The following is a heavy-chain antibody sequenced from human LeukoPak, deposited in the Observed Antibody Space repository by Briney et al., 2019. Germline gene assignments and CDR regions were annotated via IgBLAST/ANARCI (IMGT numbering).Heavy chain of an antibody. Sequence: GGSLRLSCAASGFRFSNYWMNWVRQAPEKGLEWVANINPEGSQNRYVDSVNGRFTISRDNARNSLYLQMDNLRAEDTGVYYCARDFYDGFPLDYWGQGTLVTVSS. CDR3: ARDFYDGFPLDY. D-gene: IGHD2/OR15-2a*01. V-gene: IGHV3-7*01. CDR1: GFRFSNYW. CDR2: INPEGSQN. J-gene: IGHJ4*02.